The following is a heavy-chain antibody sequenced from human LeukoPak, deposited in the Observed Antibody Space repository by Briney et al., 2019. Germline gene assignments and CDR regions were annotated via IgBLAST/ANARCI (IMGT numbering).Heavy chain of an antibody. CDR2: INPNSGGT. CDR3: ARAGSGYDYYFYYYMDV. CDR1: GYTFTGYY. J-gene: IGHJ6*03. D-gene: IGHD5-12*01. V-gene: IGHV1-2*02. Sequence: GASVKVSCKASGYTFTGYYMHWGRQAPGQGLEWMGWINPNSGGTNYAQKFQGRVTMTRDTSISTAYMELSRLRSDDTAVYYCARAGSGYDYYFYYYMDVWGKGTTVTVSS.